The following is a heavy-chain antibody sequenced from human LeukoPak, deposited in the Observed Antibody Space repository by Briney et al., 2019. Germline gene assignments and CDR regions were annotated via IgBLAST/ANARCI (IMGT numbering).Heavy chain of an antibody. CDR2: IIPILGIA. CDR1: GDSFSSYA. J-gene: IGHJ4*02. CDR3: ASDHYYYGSGSYYNPFDY. Sequence: SVKVSCKASGDSFSSYAISWVRQAPGQGLEWMGRIIPILGIANYAQKFQGGVTITADESTSTAYMELSSLRSEDTAVYYCASDHYYYGSGSYYNPFDYWGQGTLVTVSS. V-gene: IGHV1-69*04. D-gene: IGHD3-10*01.